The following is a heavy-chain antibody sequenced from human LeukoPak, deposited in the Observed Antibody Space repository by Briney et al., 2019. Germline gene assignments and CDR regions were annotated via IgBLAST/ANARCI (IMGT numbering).Heavy chain of an antibody. V-gene: IGHV1-69*04. CDR1: GGTFSSYA. J-gene: IGHJ4*02. D-gene: IGHD6-13*01. CDR3: ARANVPHESGIAAADY. Sequence: VKVSCKASGGTFSSYAISWVRQAPGQGLEWMGRIIPILGIANYAQKFQGRVTISADKSTSTAYMELSSLRSEDTAVYYCARANVPHESGIAAADYWGQGTLVTVSS. CDR2: IIPILGIA.